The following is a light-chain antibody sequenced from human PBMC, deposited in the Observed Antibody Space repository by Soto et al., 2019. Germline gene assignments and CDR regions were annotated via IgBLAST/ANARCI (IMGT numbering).Light chain of an antibody. CDR2: DAS. CDR3: QQYNSYSVNA. J-gene: IGKJ2*01. V-gene: IGKV1-5*01. Sequence: DIQMTQTPSTLSASVGDRVTITCRASQSISSWLAWYQQKPGKAPKLLIYDASSLESGVPSRFSGSGSATEFTLTISSLQPDDFATYYCQQYNSYSVNAFGQGTKVDI. CDR1: QSISSW.